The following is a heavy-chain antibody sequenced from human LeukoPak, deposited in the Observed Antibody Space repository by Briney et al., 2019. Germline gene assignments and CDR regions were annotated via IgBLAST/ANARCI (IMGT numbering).Heavy chain of an antibody. Sequence: SETLSLTCAVYGGSFSGYYWSWIRQPPGKGLEWIGEINHSGSTYYNPSLKSRVTISVDTSKNQVSLRVNSVTAADTAVYYCARGHSSVVTAIPYYFDYWGRGTLVTVSS. CDR1: GGSFSGYY. D-gene: IGHD2-21*02. V-gene: IGHV4-34*01. CDR2: INHSGST. CDR3: ARGHSSVVTAIPYYFDY. J-gene: IGHJ4*02.